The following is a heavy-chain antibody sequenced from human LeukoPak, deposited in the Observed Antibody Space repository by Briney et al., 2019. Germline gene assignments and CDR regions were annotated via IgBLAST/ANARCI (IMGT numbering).Heavy chain of an antibody. Sequence: GGSLRLSCAASGFTFSSHAMSWVRQAPGKGLEWVSGISGSGDNTYYADSVKGRFTISRDNSKNTLYVQVNSLGTEDTAAYYCAKGSYYDSSGSFYFDYWGQGTLVTVSS. CDR3: AKGSYYDSSGSFYFDY. J-gene: IGHJ4*02. V-gene: IGHV3-23*01. CDR2: ISGSGDNT. CDR1: GFTFSSHA. D-gene: IGHD3-22*01.